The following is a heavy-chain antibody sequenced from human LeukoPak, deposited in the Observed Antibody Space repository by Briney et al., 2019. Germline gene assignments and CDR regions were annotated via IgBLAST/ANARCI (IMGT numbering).Heavy chain of an antibody. D-gene: IGHD2-21*01. V-gene: IGHV1-69*13. CDR1: GGTFSSYA. CDR2: IIPIFGTA. J-gene: IGHJ4*02. Sequence: ASVKVSCKASGGTFSSYAISWVRQAPGQGLEWMGGIIPIFGTANYAQEFQGRVTITADESTSTAYMELSSLRSEDTAVYYCARTIPPRGFDYWGQGTLVTVSS. CDR3: ARTIPPRGFDY.